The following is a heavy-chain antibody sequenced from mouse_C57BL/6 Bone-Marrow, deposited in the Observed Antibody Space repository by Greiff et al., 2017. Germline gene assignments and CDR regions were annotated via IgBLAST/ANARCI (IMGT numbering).Heavy chain of an antibody. V-gene: IGHV1-19*01. J-gene: IGHJ2*01. CDR2: INPYNGGT. Sequence: EVKLQESGPVLVKPGASVKMSCKASGYTFTDYYMNWVKQSHGKSLEWIGVINPYNGGTSYNQKFKGKATLTVDKSSSTAYMELNSLTSEDSAVYYCANYDGYYFDYWGQGTTLTVSS. CDR3: ANYDGYYFDY. CDR1: GYTFTDYY. D-gene: IGHD2-3*01.